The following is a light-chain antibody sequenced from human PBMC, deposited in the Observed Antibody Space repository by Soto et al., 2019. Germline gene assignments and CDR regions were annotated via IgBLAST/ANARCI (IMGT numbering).Light chain of an antibody. V-gene: IGKV3-20*01. CDR3: QRYGNSPPLT. CDR1: QSISSTS. J-gene: IGKJ4*01. Sequence: VLTQSPGTLSLSPGERATLSCRASQSISSTSLAWYQHQPGQAPRLLVYGASVRASGIPDRFSGGGSGTDFTLTISRLEPEDFAVYYCQRYGNSPPLTFGGATKVEIK. CDR2: GAS.